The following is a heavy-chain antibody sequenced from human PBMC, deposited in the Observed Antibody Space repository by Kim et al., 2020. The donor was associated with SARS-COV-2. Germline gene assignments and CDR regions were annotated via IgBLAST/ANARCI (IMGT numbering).Heavy chain of an antibody. V-gene: IGHV3-48*02. J-gene: IGHJ3*02. CDR3: ARDNRWLGYCSGGSCASEAFDI. D-gene: IGHD2-15*01. Sequence: GGSLRLSCAASGFTFSSYSMNWVRQAPGKGLEWVSYISSSSSTIYYADSVKGRFTISRDNAKNSLYLQMNSLRDEDTAVYYCARDNRWLGYCSGGSCASEAFDIWGQGTMVTVSS. CDR1: GFTFSSYS. CDR2: ISSSSSTI.